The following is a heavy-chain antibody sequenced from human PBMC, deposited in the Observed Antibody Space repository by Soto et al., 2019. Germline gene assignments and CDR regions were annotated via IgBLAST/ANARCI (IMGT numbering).Heavy chain of an antibody. CDR3: ARTGALDY. CDR1: GGSISSWDHY. D-gene: IGHD2-8*02. Sequence: QVQLQASGPGLVKPSHTLSLTCTVSGGSISSWDHYWSWIRQPPGKGLEWNGYILDSVTTTYNPSLESRLTFSVDTSKIQVSLKLTSVTAADTDVYYGARTGALDYWGRGTLVTVSS. CDR2: ILDSVTT. V-gene: IGHV4-30-4*01. J-gene: IGHJ4*02.